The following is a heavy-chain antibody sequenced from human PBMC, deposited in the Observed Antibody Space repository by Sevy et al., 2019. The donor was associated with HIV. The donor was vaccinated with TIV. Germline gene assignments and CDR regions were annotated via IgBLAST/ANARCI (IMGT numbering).Heavy chain of an antibody. CDR1: EFTFSSHA. CDR3: ARDGRGIIAFDI. Sequence: GGSLRLSCAASEFTFSSHAVSWVRQAPGKGLEWVSAISGNGENRHYADSVRGRFTISRDNFKNTLYLQMNSLRAEDTALYYGARDGRGIIAFDIWGQGTMVTVSS. V-gene: IGHV3-23*01. CDR2: ISGNGENR. D-gene: IGHD3-10*01. J-gene: IGHJ3*02.